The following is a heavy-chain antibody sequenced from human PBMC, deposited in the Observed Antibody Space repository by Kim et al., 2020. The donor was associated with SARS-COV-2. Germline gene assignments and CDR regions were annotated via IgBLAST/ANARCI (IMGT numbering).Heavy chain of an antibody. CDR3: ARTQGHYYDSSGYDC. V-gene: IGHV4-39*01. D-gene: IGHD3-22*01. J-gene: IGHJ4*02. Sequence: PSLKSRVTITVDTSKNQFSLKLSSVTAADTAVYYCARTQGHYYDSSGYDCWGQGTLVTVSS.